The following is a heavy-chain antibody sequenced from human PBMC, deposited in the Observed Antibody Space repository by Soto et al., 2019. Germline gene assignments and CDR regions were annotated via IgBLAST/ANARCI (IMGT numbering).Heavy chain of an antibody. CDR3: ARRQYGGKGY. V-gene: IGHV3-7*03. CDR2: IKEDGSEK. Sequence: EVQLVESGGGLVQPGGSLRLSCAASGFTFSSYWMNWVRQAPGKGLEWVANIKEDGSEKNYVESVKGRFIISRDNAKESLFLQMNSLRAEDTAVYYCARRQYGGKGYWGQGTLVTVSS. D-gene: IGHD2-15*01. J-gene: IGHJ4*02. CDR1: GFTFSSYW.